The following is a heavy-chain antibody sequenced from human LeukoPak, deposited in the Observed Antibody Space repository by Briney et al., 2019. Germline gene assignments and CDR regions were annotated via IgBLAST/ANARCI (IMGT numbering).Heavy chain of an antibody. CDR2: IYHSGST. CDR1: GGSISSSNW. J-gene: IGHJ4*02. CDR3: AREGRRRGQYSSGWSGVY. Sequence: PSGTLSLTCAVSGGSISSSNWWSWVRQPPGKGLEWIGEIYHSGSTNYNPSLKSRVTISVDKSKNQFSLKLSSVTAADTAVYYCAREGRRRGQYSSGWSGVYWGQGTLVTVSS. V-gene: IGHV4-4*02. D-gene: IGHD6-19*01.